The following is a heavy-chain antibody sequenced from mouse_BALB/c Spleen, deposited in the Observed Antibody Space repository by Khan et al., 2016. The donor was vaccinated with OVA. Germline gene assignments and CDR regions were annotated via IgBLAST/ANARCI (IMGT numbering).Heavy chain of an antibody. CDR1: GYTFTTYW. V-gene: IGHV1-7*01. CDR2: INPTSGYT. Sequence: QVRLQQSGTELAKPGASVKMSCKASGYTFTTYWMHWVKQRPGQGLEWIGYINPTSGYTEYNEKFKDKATLSADKSSSTAYMQLSSLTSEDSAVYYCARDRIDYGGQGTTLTVAS. CDR3: ARDRIDY. J-gene: IGHJ2*01.